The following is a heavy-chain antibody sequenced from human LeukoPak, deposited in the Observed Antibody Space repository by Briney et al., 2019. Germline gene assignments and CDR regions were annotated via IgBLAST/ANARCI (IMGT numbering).Heavy chain of an antibody. CDR2: INSDGSST. D-gene: IGHD3-10*01. Sequence: GGSLGLSCAASGFTFSSYWMHWVRQAPGKGLVWVSRINSDGSSTSYADSVKGRFTISRDNAKNTLYLQMNSLRAEDTAVYYCARAGITMVRGVITPDYWGRGTLVTVSS. CDR3: ARAGITMVRGVITPDY. V-gene: IGHV3-74*01. CDR1: GFTFSSYW. J-gene: IGHJ4*02.